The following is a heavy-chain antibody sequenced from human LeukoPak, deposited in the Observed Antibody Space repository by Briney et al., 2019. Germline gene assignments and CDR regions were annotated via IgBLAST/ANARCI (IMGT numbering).Heavy chain of an antibody. D-gene: IGHD3-10*01. Sequence: AETRSLTCTVSGASISSYYCNWIRQPPGKGLEWIGYIYYSGTTNYNPSLKSRVTISVDTSKNQFSMKLSSVTAADTAVYYCARSPPGSGSNWFDPWGQGTLVNV. J-gene: IGHJ5*02. CDR1: GASISSYY. CDR2: IYYSGTT. CDR3: ARSPPGSGSNWFDP. V-gene: IGHV4-59*01.